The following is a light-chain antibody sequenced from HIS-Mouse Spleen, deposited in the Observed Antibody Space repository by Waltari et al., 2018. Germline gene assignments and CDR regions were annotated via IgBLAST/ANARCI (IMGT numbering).Light chain of an antibody. CDR3: QSYDSSLSGSKWV. CDR1: SSNIGAGHD. Sequence: QSVLTQPPSVSGAPGQRVTISCTGSSSNIGAGHDVQWYQQLPGTAPKPLNYGNRNRPSGVPDRFSGCESGTSASLAITGLQAEDEADYYCQSYDSSLSGSKWVFGGGTKLTVL. V-gene: IGLV1-40*01. J-gene: IGLJ3*02. CDR2: GNR.